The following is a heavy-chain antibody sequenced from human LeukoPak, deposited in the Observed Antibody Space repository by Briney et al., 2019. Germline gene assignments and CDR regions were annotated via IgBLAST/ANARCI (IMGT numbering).Heavy chain of an antibody. CDR2: ITRSSSTI. D-gene: IGHD2-21*02. Sequence: PGGSLRLSCSASGFTFSNYVMNWVRQAPGKGLEWVSYITRSSSTIYYADSVKGRFTISRDNDKNLLYLQMNSLRVEDTALYYCARDKTPYCGRDCYAFDVWGQGTMVTVSS. J-gene: IGHJ3*01. V-gene: IGHV3-48*04. CDR1: GFTFSNYV. CDR3: ARDKTPYCGRDCYAFDV.